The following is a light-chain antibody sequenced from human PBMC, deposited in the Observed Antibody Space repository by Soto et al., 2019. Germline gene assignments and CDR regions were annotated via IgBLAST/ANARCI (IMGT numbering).Light chain of an antibody. Sequence: DIQMTQSPSTLSASVGDRVSITCRASQRIGSWLAWYQQKPGKVPKLLIYDASTLISGVPSRFSGTGSGTEFTLSIASLQPDDFATYYCLHYYTYPLTFGQG. CDR1: QRIGSW. V-gene: IGKV1-5*01. J-gene: IGKJ1*01. CDR2: DAS. CDR3: LHYYTYPLT.